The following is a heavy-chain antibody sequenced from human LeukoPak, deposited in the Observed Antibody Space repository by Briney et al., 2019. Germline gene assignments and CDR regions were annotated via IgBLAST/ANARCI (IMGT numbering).Heavy chain of an antibody. CDR1: GFTFSSYD. CDR3: ARANTPFADY. Sequence: GGSLRLSCAASGFTFSSYDMHWVRQAPGKGLEWVAVISYDGSNKYYADSVKGRFAISRDNSKNTVYLQMNSLRVEDTAVYYCARANTPFADYWGQGTLVTVSS. CDR2: ISYDGSNK. J-gene: IGHJ4*02. D-gene: IGHD2-2*02. V-gene: IGHV3-30*09.